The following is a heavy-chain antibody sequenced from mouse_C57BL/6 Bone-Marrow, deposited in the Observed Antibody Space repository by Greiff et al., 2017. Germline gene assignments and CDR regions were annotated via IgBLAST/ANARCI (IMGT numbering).Heavy chain of an antibody. CDR1: GYAFTNYL. V-gene: IGHV1-54*01. J-gene: IGHJ4*01. Sequence: QVQLQQSGAELVRPGTSVKVSCKASGYAFTNYLIEWVKQRPGQGLEWIGVINPGSGGTNYNEKFKGKATLTADKSSSTAYMQLSSLTSEDSAVYFCARGIDYYGSSYAYAMDYWGQGTSVTVSS. CDR2: INPGSGGT. D-gene: IGHD1-1*01. CDR3: ARGIDYYGSSYAYAMDY.